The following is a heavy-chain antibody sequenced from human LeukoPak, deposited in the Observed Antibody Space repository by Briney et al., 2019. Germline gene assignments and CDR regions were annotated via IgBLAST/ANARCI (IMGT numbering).Heavy chain of an antibody. J-gene: IGHJ4*02. CDR2: VSWNGSRT. CDR3: ARDDYGDYFFDY. CDR1: GFTFSNSD. V-gene: IGHV3-35*01. Sequence: PGGSLRLSCAASGFTFSNSDMNWVHQAPGKGLEWVSGVSWNGSRTHYADSVKGRFIISRDNSRNTLYLQTNSLRAEDTAVYYCARDDYGDYFFDYWGQGTLVTVSS. D-gene: IGHD4-17*01.